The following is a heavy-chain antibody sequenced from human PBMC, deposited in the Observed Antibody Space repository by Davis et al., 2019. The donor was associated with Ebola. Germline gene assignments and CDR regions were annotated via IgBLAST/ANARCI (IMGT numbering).Heavy chain of an antibody. J-gene: IGHJ4*02. D-gene: IGHD1-1*01. CDR2: ISTYNGNT. V-gene: IGHV1-18*01. CDR3: ARDVRGITGPSEY. CDR1: GYSFTDDG. Sequence: ASVKVSCKASGYSFTDDGISWVRQAPGQGLKWMGWISTYNGNTNYAQKVQGRITMTTDTSTSTAYMELRSLRSDDTARYYCARDVRGITGPSEYWGQGTLVTVSS.